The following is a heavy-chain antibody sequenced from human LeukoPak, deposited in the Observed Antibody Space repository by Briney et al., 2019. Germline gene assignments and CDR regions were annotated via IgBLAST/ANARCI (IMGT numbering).Heavy chain of an antibody. CDR1: GFTFSDYY. CDR3: ARVSYDILTGYYYFDY. J-gene: IGHJ4*02. CDR2: ISSSGSTI. Sequence: AGGSLRLSCAASGFTFSDYYMSWIRQAPGKGLEWVSYISSSGSTIYYADSVKGRFTISRDNAKNSLYLQMNSLRAEDTAVYYCARVSYDILTGYYYFDYWGQGTLVTVSS. D-gene: IGHD3-9*01. V-gene: IGHV3-11*01.